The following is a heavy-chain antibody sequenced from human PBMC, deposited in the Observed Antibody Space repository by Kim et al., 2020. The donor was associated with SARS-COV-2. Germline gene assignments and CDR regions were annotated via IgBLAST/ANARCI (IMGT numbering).Heavy chain of an antibody. CDR3: VRDGSGAAAGKDVVDY. Sequence: GGSLRLSCAASGFTFSNYWMHWVRQAPGKGLVWVSRISTDGISTTYADSVKGRFTISRDNAKNTLYLQMSSLRDEDTALYYCVRDGSGAAAGKDVVDYWGQGTLAT. D-gene: IGHD6-13*01. J-gene: IGHJ4*02. CDR2: ISTDGIST. CDR1: GFTFSNYW. V-gene: IGHV3-74*01.